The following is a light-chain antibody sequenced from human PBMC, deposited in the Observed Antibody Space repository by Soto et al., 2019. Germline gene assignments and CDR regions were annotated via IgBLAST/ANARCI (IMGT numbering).Light chain of an antibody. CDR2: GAS. V-gene: IGKV3-15*01. CDR1: QSVSSN. CDR3: QQYGTSRQT. Sequence: EIVMTQSPATLSVSPGERATLSCRASQSVSSNLAWYQQKPGQAPRLLIYGASTRATGIPARFSGSGSGREFTLTISSLQSEDFAVYYCQQYGTSRQTFGQGTKVDIK. J-gene: IGKJ1*01.